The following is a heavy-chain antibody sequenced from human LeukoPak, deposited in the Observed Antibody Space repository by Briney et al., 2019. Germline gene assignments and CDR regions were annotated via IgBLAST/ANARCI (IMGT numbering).Heavy chain of an antibody. Sequence: GASVKVSFKASGYTFTGYYMHWVRQAPGQGGEWMGWINPNSGGTKYTQKFQGRVTMNRDTAIRTAYMELRRLRCGDTAVYYCARDWGPLTRGRGYSYGYVYYWGQGTLVTVSS. D-gene: IGHD5-18*01. CDR3: ARDWGPLTRGRGYSYGYVYY. CDR2: INPNSGGT. J-gene: IGHJ4*02. V-gene: IGHV1-2*02. CDR1: GYTFTGYY.